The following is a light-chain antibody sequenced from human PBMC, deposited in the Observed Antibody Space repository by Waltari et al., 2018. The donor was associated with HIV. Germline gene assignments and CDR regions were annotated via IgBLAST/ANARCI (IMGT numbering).Light chain of an antibody. V-gene: IGLV2-23*02. J-gene: IGLJ2*01. CDR2: EVS. Sequence: QSVLTQPASVSGSFGPSITISCTGTSSDVGSYNLVSWYQYHPGKAPKLIIYEVSKRPSGVSNRFSGSKSGNTASLTVSGLQAEDEAHYYCCSYARSGIPFGGGTKLTVL. CDR3: CSYARSGIP. CDR1: SSDVGSYNL.